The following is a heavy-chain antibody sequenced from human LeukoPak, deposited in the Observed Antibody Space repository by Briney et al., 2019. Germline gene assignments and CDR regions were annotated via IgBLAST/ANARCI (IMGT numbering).Heavy chain of an antibody. CDR2: IWFDGSTK. CDR3: ATLPRTYGPLDY. CDR1: GFTFSSYG. V-gene: IGHV3-33*01. Sequence: SGGSLRLSCAAPGFTFSSYGMHWVRQAPGKGLEWVAVIWFDGSTKYYGDSVKGRFTISRDNSRDTLYLQMNSLRAEDTAVYYCATLPRTYGPLDYWGQGTLVTVSS. D-gene: IGHD1-7*01. J-gene: IGHJ4*02.